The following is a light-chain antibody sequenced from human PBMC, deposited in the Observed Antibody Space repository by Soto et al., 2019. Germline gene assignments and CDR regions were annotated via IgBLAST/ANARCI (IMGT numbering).Light chain of an antibody. J-gene: IGKJ2*01. Sequence: EIVLTQSPGTLSLSPGQRATLSCRASQSLSSSYLAWYQRKPGQAPRLLIYGASSRATGIRDRFSGSGSGTDFTLTISRLEPEDFAVYYCQQYGNSPYTFGQGTKLEI. V-gene: IGKV3-20*01. CDR1: QSLSSSY. CDR3: QQYGNSPYT. CDR2: GAS.